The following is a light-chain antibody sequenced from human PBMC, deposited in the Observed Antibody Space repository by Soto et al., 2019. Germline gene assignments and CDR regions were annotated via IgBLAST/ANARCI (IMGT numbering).Light chain of an antibody. CDR1: SSNIGAGYA. V-gene: IGLV1-40*01. CDR3: QSFDSGLSGYV. CDR2: RDN. Sequence: QSVLTQPPSVSGAPGQRVTISCTGSSSNIGAGYAVHWYQQLPGAAPKLLIFRDNNRPSGVPDRFSGSKSGNSGSLAITGLQVDDEADYYCQSFDSGLSGYVFGTGTKLTVL. J-gene: IGLJ1*01.